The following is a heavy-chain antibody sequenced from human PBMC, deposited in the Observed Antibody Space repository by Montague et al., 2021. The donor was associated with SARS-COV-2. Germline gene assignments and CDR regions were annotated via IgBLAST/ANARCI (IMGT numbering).Heavy chain of an antibody. CDR1: GGSLSGYY. D-gene: IGHD2-8*01. CDR2: ISHSGST. V-gene: IGHV4-34*01. J-gene: IGHJ6*02. CDR3: ARAPYRLLFVPRYYGIDV. Sequence: SETLSLTCAVYGGSLSGYYWSWIRQPPGEGLEWIAEISHSGSTSYNPSLKSRVTISVDTSKNQFSLKLSSATAADTAVYYCARAPYRLLFVPRYYGIDVWGQGTTVTVSS.